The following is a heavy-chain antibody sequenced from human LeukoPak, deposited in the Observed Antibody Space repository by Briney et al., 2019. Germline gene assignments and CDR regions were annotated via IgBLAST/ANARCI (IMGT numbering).Heavy chain of an antibody. CDR1: GFTFSDDE. CDR3: ARDSGNYLDAFDI. J-gene: IGHJ3*02. Sequence: PGGSLRLSCAASGFTFSDDEMSWVRQAPGKGLEWVSYISSSGSTRYYADSVKGRFTISRDNAENSMYLLMNSLRAEDTAVYYCARDSGNYLDAFDIWGQGTMVTVSS. CDR2: ISSSGSTR. V-gene: IGHV3-48*03. D-gene: IGHD1-7*01.